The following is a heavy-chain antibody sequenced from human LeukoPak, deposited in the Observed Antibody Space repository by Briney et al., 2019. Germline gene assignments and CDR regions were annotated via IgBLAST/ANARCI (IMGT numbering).Heavy chain of an antibody. J-gene: IGHJ3*02. CDR2: IRYDGSNK. CDR3: AKDSYYSNYERSVGDAFDI. Sequence: PGGSLRPSCAASAFTFSTYGMHWVRQAPGKGLEWVAFIRYDGSNKYYADSVKGRFTISRDNSKNTLYLQMNSLRAEDTAVYYCAKDSYYSNYERSVGDAFDIWGQGTMVTVSS. V-gene: IGHV3-30*02. CDR1: AFTFSTYG. D-gene: IGHD4-11*01.